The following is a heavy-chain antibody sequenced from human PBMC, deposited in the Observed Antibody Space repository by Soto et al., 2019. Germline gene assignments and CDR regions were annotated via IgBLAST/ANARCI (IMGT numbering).Heavy chain of an antibody. CDR2: IIPILGIA. J-gene: IGHJ4*02. CDR1: GGTFSSYT. D-gene: IGHD2-15*01. CDR3: ARGVGGTPSYFDY. V-gene: IGHV1-69*02. Sequence: QVQLVQSGAEVKQPGSSVKVSCKASGGTFSSYTISWVRQAPGQGLEWMGRIIPILGIANYAQKFQGRVTITADKSTSTAYMELSSLRSEDTAVYYCARGVGGTPSYFDYWGQGTLVTVSS.